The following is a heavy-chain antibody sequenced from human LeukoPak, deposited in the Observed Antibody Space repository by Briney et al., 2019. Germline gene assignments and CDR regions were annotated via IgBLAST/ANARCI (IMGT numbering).Heavy chain of an antibody. J-gene: IGHJ5*02. CDR2: IIPILGIA. Sequence: SVKVSCKASGYTFTSCYMHWVRQAPGQGLEWMGRIIPILGIANYAQKFQGRVTITADKSTSTAYMELSSLRSEDTAVYYCARDRGYNWFDPWGQGTLVTVSS. CDR3: ARDRGYNWFDP. CDR1: GYTFTSCY. V-gene: IGHV1-69*04.